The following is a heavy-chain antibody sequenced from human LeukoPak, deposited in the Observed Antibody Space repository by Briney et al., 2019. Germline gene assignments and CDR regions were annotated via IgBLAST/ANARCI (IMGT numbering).Heavy chain of an antibody. CDR3: ARVRTTVTDDAFDI. Sequence: SETLSLTCTVSGGSISSSSYYWGWIRQPPGKGLEWIGSIYYSGSTYYNPSLKSRVTISVDTSKNQFSLKLSSVTAADTAVYYCARVRTTVTDDAFDIWGQGTMVTVSS. J-gene: IGHJ3*02. V-gene: IGHV4-39*07. D-gene: IGHD4-17*01. CDR2: IYYSGST. CDR1: GGSISSSSYY.